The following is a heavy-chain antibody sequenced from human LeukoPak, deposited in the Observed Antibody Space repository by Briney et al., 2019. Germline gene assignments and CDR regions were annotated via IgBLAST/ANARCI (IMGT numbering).Heavy chain of an antibody. V-gene: IGHV1-3*01. J-gene: IGHJ5*02. Sequence: GASVKVSCKASGYTFTSYAMHWVRQAPGQRLEWMGWINAGNGNTKYSQKFQGRVTITRDTSASTAYMELSSLRSEDTAVYYCARARVYCSGSLDWFDPWGQGTLVTVSS. CDR3: ARARVYCSGSLDWFDP. CDR1: GYTFTSYA. D-gene: IGHD3-10*01. CDR2: INAGNGNT.